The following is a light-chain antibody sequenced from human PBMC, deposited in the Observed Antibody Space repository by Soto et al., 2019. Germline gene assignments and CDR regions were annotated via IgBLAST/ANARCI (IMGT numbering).Light chain of an antibody. V-gene: IGKV3-20*01. CDR3: QNYDTSPT. Sequence: EIVLTQSPGTLSLSAGERATLSCRASKSVSSGYLAWYQQKPGQTPTVLIYGASSRAPGIPDRFSGSGSGTDFTLTISRLEPEDFAVYYCQNYDTSPTFGQGTKVEIK. CDR2: GAS. J-gene: IGKJ1*01. CDR1: KSVSSGY.